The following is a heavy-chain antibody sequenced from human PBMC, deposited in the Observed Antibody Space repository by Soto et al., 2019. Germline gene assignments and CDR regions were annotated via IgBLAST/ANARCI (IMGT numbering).Heavy chain of an antibody. CDR2: ISSSSSYI. V-gene: IGHV3-21*01. CDR3: ARDMEDIVVVPAAIFNWFDP. J-gene: IGHJ5*02. Sequence: GGSLRLSCAASGFTFSSYSMNWVRQAPGKGLEWVSSISSSSSYIYYADSVKGRFTISRDNAKNSLYLQMNSLRAEDTAVYYCARDMEDIVVVPAAIFNWFDPWGQGTLVTVSS. CDR1: GFTFSSYS. D-gene: IGHD2-2*01.